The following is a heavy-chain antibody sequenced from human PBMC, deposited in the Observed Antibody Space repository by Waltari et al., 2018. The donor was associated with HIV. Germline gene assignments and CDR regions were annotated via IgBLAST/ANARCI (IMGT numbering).Heavy chain of an antibody. CDR3: ARDRCSSTSCFFDY. CDR2: IKQDGSEK. D-gene: IGHD2-2*01. Sequence: EVQLVESGGGLVQPGGSLRLSCAASGFTFSNYWMGWVRQAPGKGLEWVANIKQDGSEKYCVDSVKGRFTISRDNAKNSLYLQMNSLRAEDTAVYYCARDRCSSTSCFFDYWGQGTLVTVSS. J-gene: IGHJ4*02. V-gene: IGHV3-7*01. CDR1: GFTFSNYW.